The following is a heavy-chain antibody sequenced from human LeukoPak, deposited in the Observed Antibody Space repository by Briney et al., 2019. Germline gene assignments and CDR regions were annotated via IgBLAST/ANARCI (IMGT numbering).Heavy chain of an antibody. CDR2: VSYDGTET. Sequence: GGSLRLSCVASGFTLMNYAMHWVRQAPGKGLEWVAVVSYDGTETKYADSVKGRLNLSRDNSKNTVYLQMNSLTFEDTAVYYCARSARGVIFDVWGKGTTVIVSS. J-gene: IGHJ6*04. D-gene: IGHD3-10*01. CDR1: GFTLMNYA. V-gene: IGHV3-30*04. CDR3: ARSARGVIFDV.